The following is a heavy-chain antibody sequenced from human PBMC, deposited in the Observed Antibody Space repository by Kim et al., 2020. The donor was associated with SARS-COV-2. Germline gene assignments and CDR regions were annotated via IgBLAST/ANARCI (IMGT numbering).Heavy chain of an antibody. V-gene: IGHV3-64*01. J-gene: IGHJ4*02. D-gene: IGHD6-19*01. CDR1: GFTFINYA. Sequence: GGSLRLSCAASGFTFINYAMHWVRQAPGKGLEYVSTISSNGDGTYYANSVKGRFTISRDNSKNTLFLQMGSLRAEDMAVYYCARGEVVSGWYLADYWGQGTLVTVSS. CDR3: ARGEVVSGWYLADY. CDR2: ISSNGDGT.